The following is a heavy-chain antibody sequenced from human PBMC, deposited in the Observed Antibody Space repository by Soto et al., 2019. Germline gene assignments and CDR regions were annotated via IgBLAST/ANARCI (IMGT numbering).Heavy chain of an antibody. Sequence: EASVKVSCKASGGTFSSYAISWVRQAPGQGLEWMGGIIPIFGTANYAQKFQGRVTITADESTSTAYMELSSLRSEDTAVYYCARGSRWATVVTPGFDYWGQGTLVTVSS. CDR2: IIPIFGTA. J-gene: IGHJ4*02. CDR1: GGTFSSYA. V-gene: IGHV1-69*13. D-gene: IGHD4-17*01. CDR3: ARGSRWATVVTPGFDY.